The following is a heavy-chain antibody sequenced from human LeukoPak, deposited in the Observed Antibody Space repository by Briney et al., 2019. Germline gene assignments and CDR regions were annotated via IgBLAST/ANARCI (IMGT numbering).Heavy chain of an antibody. CDR1: GGSISSYY. Sequence: SETLSLTCTVSGGSISSYYWNWIRQPPGKGLEWIGYIYYIGSTNYSPSLKSRVTMSVATSKKQFSLKVSSVIAADTAVYYCAGGHSSSWSSFDYWGQGTLVTVSS. V-gene: IGHV4-59*01. CDR3: AGGHSSSWSSFDY. J-gene: IGHJ4*02. CDR2: IYYIGST. D-gene: IGHD6-13*01.